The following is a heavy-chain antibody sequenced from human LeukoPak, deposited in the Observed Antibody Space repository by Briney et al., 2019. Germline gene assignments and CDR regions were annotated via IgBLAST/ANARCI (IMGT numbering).Heavy chain of an antibody. CDR3: ARVEIAVSLRFDY. V-gene: IGHV4-34*01. CDR2: INHSGST. J-gene: IGHJ4*02. D-gene: IGHD5-24*01. CDR1: GGSFSGYY. Sequence: PSETLSLTCAVYGGSFSGYYWSWIRQPPGKGLEWIGEINHSGSTNYNPSLKSRVAISVDTSKNQFSLKLSSVTAADTAVHYCARVEIAVSLRFDYWGQGTLVTVSS.